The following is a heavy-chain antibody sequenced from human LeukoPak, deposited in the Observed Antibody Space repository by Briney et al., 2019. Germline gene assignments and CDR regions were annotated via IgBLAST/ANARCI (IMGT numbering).Heavy chain of an antibody. V-gene: IGHV3-23*01. CDR1: GFTFSTHA. CDR2: MNGRGNRT. D-gene: IGHD2-15*01. Sequence: GGSLRLSCVASGFTFSTHAMSWVRQAPGKGLEWVAAMNGRGNRTYYADSVRGRFAISRDNSQNTLFLQMNSLRAEDTALYYCTKWGCTGNSCYPFDFWGQGTRVSVSS. J-gene: IGHJ4*02. CDR3: TKWGCTGNSCYPFDF.